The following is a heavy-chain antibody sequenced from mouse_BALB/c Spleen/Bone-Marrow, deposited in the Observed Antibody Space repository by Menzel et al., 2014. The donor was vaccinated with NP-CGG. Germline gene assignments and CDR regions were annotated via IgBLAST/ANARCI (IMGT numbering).Heavy chain of an antibody. CDR3: ARGGLRDYFAY. Sequence: EVHLVESGGGLVQSGGSRKLSCAASGFTFSSFGMHWVRQAPEKGLEWVAYISSGGSNIYFADTMKGRLTISRDNPKNTLFLQLTSLRSEDTAIYYCARGGLRDYFAYWGQGTTLTVSS. CDR1: GFTFSSFG. V-gene: IGHV5-17*02. CDR2: ISSGGSNI. J-gene: IGHJ2*01. D-gene: IGHD2-2*01.